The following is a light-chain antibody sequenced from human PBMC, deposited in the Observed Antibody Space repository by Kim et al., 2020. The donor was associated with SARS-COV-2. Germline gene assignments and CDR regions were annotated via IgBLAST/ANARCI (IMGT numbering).Light chain of an antibody. Sequence: SPADRAPPARRASHRVDRPHLGWYQQKPGQVPRLLFSGASSRATGTPDRLSGSGSGTDFTLTTSRLEPYDFAVYYCKQYNNFRLTFGQGTKVDI. CDR2: GAS. CDR1: HRVDRPH. V-gene: IGKV3-20*01. J-gene: IGKJ1*01. CDR3: KQYNNFRLT.